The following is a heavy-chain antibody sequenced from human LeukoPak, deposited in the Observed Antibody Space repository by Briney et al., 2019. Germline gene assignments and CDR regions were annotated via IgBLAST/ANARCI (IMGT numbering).Heavy chain of an antibody. CDR3: VSFYETY. J-gene: IGHJ4*02. D-gene: IGHD2/OR15-2a*01. CDR2: INNDGSNT. Sequence: GGSLRLSCAASGFTFGSYWMQWVRQTPEKGLVWVAHINNDGSNTIYADSVKGRFTTSRDNAKNTLYLQMSSLTAEDTAVYYCVSFYETYWGRGTLVTVSS. V-gene: IGHV3-74*01. CDR1: GFTFGSYW.